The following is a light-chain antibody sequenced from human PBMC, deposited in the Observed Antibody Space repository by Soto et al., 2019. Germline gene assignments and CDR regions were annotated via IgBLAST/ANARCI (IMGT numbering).Light chain of an antibody. CDR1: SSNIGSSY. CDR2: KHN. Sequence: QPVLTQPPSASGTPGQRVTISCSGSSSNIGSSYVHWYQQLPGTAPKLLIYKHNQRPSGVPDRFSGSTSGTSASLAISGLRPEDEADYYCAAWDDSLNGLAFGGGTQLTVL. CDR3: AAWDDSLNGLA. V-gene: IGLV1-47*01. J-gene: IGLJ2*01.